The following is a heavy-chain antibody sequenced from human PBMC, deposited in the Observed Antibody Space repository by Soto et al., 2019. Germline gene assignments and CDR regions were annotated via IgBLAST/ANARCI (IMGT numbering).Heavy chain of an antibody. Sequence: SETLSLTCTVSGGAINSYYWTWIRQPAGKGLEWIGRIYSSGSTKYNPSLQSRVTMSLDTSKNQFSLRLTSVTAADTAVYYCARGQRFSDLFDPWGQGTLVTV. V-gene: IGHV4-4*07. CDR1: GGAINSYY. CDR3: ARGQRFSDLFDP. CDR2: IYSSGST. J-gene: IGHJ5*02. D-gene: IGHD3-3*01.